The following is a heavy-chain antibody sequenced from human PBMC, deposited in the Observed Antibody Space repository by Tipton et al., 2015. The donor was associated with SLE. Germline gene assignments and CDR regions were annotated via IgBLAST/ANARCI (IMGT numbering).Heavy chain of an antibody. Sequence: SLRLSCAASGFTFSDFVMSGVRQAPGKGLEWVSAISGSGDTTYYADSVKGRFTFSRDNSKNTLSLQMNSLRAEDTAVYFCAKAGFFSGYYDAFDVWGQGTMVTVSS. V-gene: IGHV3-23*01. J-gene: IGHJ3*01. CDR3: AKAGFFSGYYDAFDV. CDR2: ISGSGDTT. CDR1: GFTFSDFV. D-gene: IGHD3-3*01.